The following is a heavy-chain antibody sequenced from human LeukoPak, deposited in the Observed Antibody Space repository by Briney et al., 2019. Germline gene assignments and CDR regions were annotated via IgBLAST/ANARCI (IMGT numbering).Heavy chain of an antibody. CDR3: ARDLASSSWIYFDY. Sequence: SETLSLTCTVSGGSISSGSYYWSWIRQPAGKGLEWIGRIYTSGSTNYNPSLKSRVTISVDTSKNQFSLKLSSVTAADTAVYYCARDLASSSWIYFDYWGQGTLVTVSS. D-gene: IGHD6-13*01. J-gene: IGHJ4*02. CDR2: IYTSGST. CDR1: GGSISSGSYY. V-gene: IGHV4-61*02.